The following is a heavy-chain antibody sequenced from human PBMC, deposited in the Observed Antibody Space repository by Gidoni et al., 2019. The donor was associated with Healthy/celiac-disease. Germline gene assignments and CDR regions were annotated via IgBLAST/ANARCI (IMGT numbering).Heavy chain of an antibody. V-gene: IGHV3-30-3*01. CDR2: ISYDGSNK. CDR3: ARDSLLLREGYYYMDV. J-gene: IGHJ6*03. Sequence: QAPGKGLEWVAVISYDGSNKYYADSVKGRFTISRDNSKNTLYLQMNSLRAEDTAVYYCARDSLLLREGYYYMDVWGKGTTVTVSS. D-gene: IGHD3-10*01.